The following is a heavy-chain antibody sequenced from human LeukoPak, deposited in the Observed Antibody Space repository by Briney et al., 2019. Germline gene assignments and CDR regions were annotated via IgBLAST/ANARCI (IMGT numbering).Heavy chain of an antibody. CDR1: GGSISSYY. D-gene: IGHD2-2*01. CDR2: IYYSGST. J-gene: IGHJ5*02. Sequence: PSETLSLTCTVSGGSISSYYWSWIRQPPGKGLEWIGYIYYSGSTNYNPSLKSRVTISVDTSKNQFSLKLSSVTAADTAVYYCARYPGYCSSTSCSTVWFDPWGQGTLVTVSS. CDR3: ARYPGYCSSTSCSTVWFDP. V-gene: IGHV4-59*01.